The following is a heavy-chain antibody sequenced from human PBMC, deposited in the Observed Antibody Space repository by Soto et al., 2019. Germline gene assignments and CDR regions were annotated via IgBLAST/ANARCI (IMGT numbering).Heavy chain of an antibody. CDR3: ARRPTSVAGFDY. Sequence: PSETLSLTCAVSRGPLSSSNWRSWVRHPPGKGLELIGELYHSGSTNYNPSLKSRVTISVDKSKNRFSLKLSCVAAADTAVYYCARRPTSVAGFDYWGHGTLVTVAS. D-gene: IGHD5-12*01. J-gene: IGHJ4*01. V-gene: IGHV4-4*02. CDR1: RGPLSSSNW. CDR2: LYHSGST.